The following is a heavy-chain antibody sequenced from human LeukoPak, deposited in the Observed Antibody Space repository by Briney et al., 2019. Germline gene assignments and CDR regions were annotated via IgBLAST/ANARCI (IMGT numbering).Heavy chain of an antibody. CDR1: GGSFSGYY. CDR3: VGYCSSTSCP. J-gene: IGHJ5*02. D-gene: IGHD2-2*01. V-gene: IGHV4-34*01. CDR2: INHSGST. Sequence: SETLSLTCAVYGGSFSGYYWSWIRQPPGKGLEWIGEINHSGSTNYSPSLKSRVTISVDTSKNQFSLKLSSVTAADTAVYYCVGYCSSTSCPWGQGTLVTVSS.